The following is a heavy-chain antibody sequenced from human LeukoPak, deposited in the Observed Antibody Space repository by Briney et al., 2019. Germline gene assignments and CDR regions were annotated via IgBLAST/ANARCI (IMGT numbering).Heavy chain of an antibody. D-gene: IGHD3-16*01. CDR3: AKDRLGGPYFFHY. Sequence: GGSLRLSCAASGFTVSSNYMSWVRQAPGKGLEWVSVIYSGGSTYYADSVKGRFTISRDNSKNTLYLQINSLRAEDTAVYFCAKDRLGGPYFFHYWGQGTLVTVSS. J-gene: IGHJ4*02. CDR1: GFTVSSNY. CDR2: IYSGGST. V-gene: IGHV3-66*01.